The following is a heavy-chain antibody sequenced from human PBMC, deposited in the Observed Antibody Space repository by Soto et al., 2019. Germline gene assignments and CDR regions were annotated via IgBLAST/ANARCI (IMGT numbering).Heavy chain of an antibody. CDR3: ARVGGYNCGEPEWFDP. Sequence: EVQLVESGGGLVQPGGSLRLSCAASGFTFSSYWMSWVRQAPGKGLEWVANIKQDGSEKYYVDSVKGRFTISRDNSKNFLYLQMNSLRAEDTAVYYCARVGGYNCGEPEWFDPWGQGTLVTVSS. V-gene: IGHV3-7*03. CDR1: GFTFSSYW. D-gene: IGHD5-12*01. J-gene: IGHJ5*02. CDR2: IKQDGSEK.